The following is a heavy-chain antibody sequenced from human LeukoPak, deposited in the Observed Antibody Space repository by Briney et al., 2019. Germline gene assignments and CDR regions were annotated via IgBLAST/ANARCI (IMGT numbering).Heavy chain of an antibody. CDR1: GGTFSSYA. V-gene: IGHV1-69*13. Sequence: ASVKVSCKASGGTFSSYAISWVRQAPGQGLEWMGGIIPIFGTANYAQKFRGRVTITADESTSTAYMELSSLRSEDTAVYYCARGYDFWSGYYTGNWFDPWGQGTLVTVSS. D-gene: IGHD3-3*01. CDR2: IIPIFGTA. J-gene: IGHJ5*02. CDR3: ARGYDFWSGYYTGNWFDP.